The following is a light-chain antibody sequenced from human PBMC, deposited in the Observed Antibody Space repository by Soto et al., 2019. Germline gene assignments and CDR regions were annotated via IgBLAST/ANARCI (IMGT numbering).Light chain of an antibody. CDR3: QQRSDWPST. CDR2: DAS. V-gene: IGKV3-11*01. CDR1: QSVSRY. J-gene: IGKJ4*01. Sequence: EIVLTQSPATLSLSPGERATLSCRASQSVSRYLAWYQQKPGQAPRLLIYDASNRATGIPARFSGSGSGTDFTLRISSLEPEDFAVYYCQQRSDWPSTFGGGTKVQIK.